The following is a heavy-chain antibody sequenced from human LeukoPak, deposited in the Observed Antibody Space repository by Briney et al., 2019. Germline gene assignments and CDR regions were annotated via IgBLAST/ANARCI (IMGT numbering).Heavy chain of an antibody. D-gene: IGHD6-19*01. J-gene: IGHJ4*02. Sequence: GGSLRLSCAASGFTFSGYIMNWVRQAPGKGLEWGSFISSSSSTIYYADSVKGRFTISRDNAKNSLYLQMNSLRAEDTAVYYCARDQWLDYWGQGTLVTVSS. CDR1: GFTFSGYI. V-gene: IGHV3-48*01. CDR3: ARDQWLDY. CDR2: ISSSSSTI.